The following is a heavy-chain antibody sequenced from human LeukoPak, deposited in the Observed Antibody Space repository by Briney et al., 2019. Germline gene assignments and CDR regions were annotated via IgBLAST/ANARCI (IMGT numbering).Heavy chain of an antibody. CDR2: INPNSGGT. CDR1: GYTFTGYY. D-gene: IGHD6-19*01. V-gene: IGHV1-2*06. J-gene: IGHJ3*02. Sequence: GASVKVSCKASGYTFTGYYMHWVRQAPGQGPEWMGRINPNSGGTNYAQKFQGRVTMTRDTSISTAYMELSRLRSDDTAVYYCARGDSGSDAFDIWGQGTMVTVSS. CDR3: ARGDSGSDAFDI.